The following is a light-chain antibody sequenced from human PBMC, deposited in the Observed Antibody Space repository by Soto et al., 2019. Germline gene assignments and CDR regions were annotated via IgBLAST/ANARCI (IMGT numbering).Light chain of an antibody. CDR1: QSVNKW. V-gene: IGKV1-5*01. J-gene: IGKJ1*01. CDR2: DAS. Sequence: DIPLTQSHSTLSVSVPDGVNIXCRASQSVNKWLAWFQQKPGKVPKLLIFDASTLQTGVPSRFGGGGSGTEFTLTISSLQSEDFALYYCQQYNDWPLTFGQGTKVDIK. CDR3: QQYNDWPLT.